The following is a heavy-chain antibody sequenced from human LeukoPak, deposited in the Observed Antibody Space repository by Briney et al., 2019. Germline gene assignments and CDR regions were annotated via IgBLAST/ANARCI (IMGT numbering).Heavy chain of an antibody. D-gene: IGHD4-17*01. CDR2: INHSGST. J-gene: IGHJ4*02. Sequence: SETLSLTCAVYGGSFSGYYWSWIRQPPGKGLEWIGEINHSGSTNYNPSLKSRVTMSLDTSKNQFSLKLSSVTAADTAVYYCASTITVTTDYWGQGTLVTVSS. CDR1: GGSFSGYY. V-gene: IGHV4-34*01. CDR3: ASTITVTTDY.